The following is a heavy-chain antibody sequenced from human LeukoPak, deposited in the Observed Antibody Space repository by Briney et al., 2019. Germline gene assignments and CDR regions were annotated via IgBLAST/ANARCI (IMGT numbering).Heavy chain of an antibody. CDR2: IIPIFGTA. Sequence: GASVKVSCKASGGTFSSYAISWVRQAPGQGLEWMGGIIPIFGTANYAQKFQGRVTITTDESTSTAYMELSSLRSEDTAVYYCARDERSGHYDSSDYYYGYYWGQGTLVTVSS. D-gene: IGHD3-22*01. CDR1: GGTFSSYA. J-gene: IGHJ4*02. V-gene: IGHV1-69*05. CDR3: ARDERSGHYDSSDYYYGYY.